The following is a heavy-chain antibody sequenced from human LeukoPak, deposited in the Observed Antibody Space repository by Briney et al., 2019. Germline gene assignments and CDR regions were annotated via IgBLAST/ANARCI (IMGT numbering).Heavy chain of an antibody. CDR3: ARWSVGGYYDILSTYYYGMDV. CDR1: GGSISSFY. J-gene: IGHJ6*02. Sequence: NPSETLSLTCTVSGGSISSFYWSWIRQPPGKGLEYIGYISYSGTTSYNPSLKSRVTISVDTSKNQFSLKLSSVTAADTAVYYCARWSVGGYYDILSTYYYGMDVWGQGTTVTVSS. CDR2: ISYSGTT. V-gene: IGHV4-59*12. D-gene: IGHD3-9*01.